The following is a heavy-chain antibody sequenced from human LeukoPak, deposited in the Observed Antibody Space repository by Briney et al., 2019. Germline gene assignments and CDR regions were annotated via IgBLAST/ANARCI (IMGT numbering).Heavy chain of an antibody. CDR3: ARAVTWIDP. Sequence: PGGSLRLSCAASGLIFSTYGMHWVRQAPGKGLEWVAFIQNDGNDKYYADSVKGRFTVSRDNSKNTLDLQMNGLRAKDTAVYYCARAVTWIDPWGQGTLVTVSS. J-gene: IGHJ5*02. CDR2: IQNDGNDK. V-gene: IGHV3-30*19. CDR1: GLIFSTYG.